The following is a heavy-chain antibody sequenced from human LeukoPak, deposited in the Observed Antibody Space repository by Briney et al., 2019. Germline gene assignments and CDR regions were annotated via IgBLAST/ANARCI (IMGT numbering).Heavy chain of an antibody. Sequence: EGSLRLSCAASGFTLSHYYMTWIRQAPGKGLEWLSCISSSGDTIYYADSVKDRFTVSRDNAENSLYLQMNSLRAEDTAMYYCARQGSEIDYWGQGTLVTVSS. CDR3: ARQGSEIDY. J-gene: IGHJ4*02. CDR2: ISSSGDTI. CDR1: GFTLSHYY. V-gene: IGHV3-11*01.